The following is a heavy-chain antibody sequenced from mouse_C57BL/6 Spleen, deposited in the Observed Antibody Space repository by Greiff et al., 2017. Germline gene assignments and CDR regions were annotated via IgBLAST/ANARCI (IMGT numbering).Heavy chain of an antibody. CDR1: GYTFTSYW. CDR3: ARSGGNAAWFAY. V-gene: IGHV1-59*01. J-gene: IGHJ3*01. Sequence: QVQLQQPGAELVRPGTSVKLSCKASGYTFTSYWMHWVKQRPGQGLEWIGVIDPSDSYTNYNQKFKGKATLTVDTSSSTAYMQLSSLTSEDSAVYNGARSGGNAAWFAYWGQGTLVTVSA. CDR2: IDPSDSYT. D-gene: IGHD2-1*01.